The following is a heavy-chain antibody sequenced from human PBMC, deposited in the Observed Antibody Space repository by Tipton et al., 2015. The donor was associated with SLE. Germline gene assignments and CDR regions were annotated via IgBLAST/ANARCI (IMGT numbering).Heavy chain of an antibody. D-gene: IGHD4-23*01. CDR2: ISSGGST. CDR1: GFTVSSNY. J-gene: IGHJ3*02. Sequence: SLRLSCAASGFTVSSNYMSWVRQAPGKGLEWVSVISSGGSTYYADSVKGRFTISRHNSKNTLYLQMNSLRAEDTAVYYCAREYGGNEASGACDIWGQGTMVTVSS. V-gene: IGHV3-53*04. CDR3: AREYGGNEASGACDI.